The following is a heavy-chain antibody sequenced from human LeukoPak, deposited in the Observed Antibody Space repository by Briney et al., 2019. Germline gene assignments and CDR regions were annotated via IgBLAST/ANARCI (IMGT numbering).Heavy chain of an antibody. V-gene: IGHV1-69*13. CDR1: GGTFSSYA. CDR2: IIPIFGTA. J-gene: IGHJ6*02. D-gene: IGHD4-11*01. Sequence: GASVTVSCKASGGTFSSYAISWVRQAPGQGLEWMGGIIPIFGTANYTQKFQGRVTITADESTSTAYMELSSLRSEDTAVYYCARNDYSPYYYYYGMDVWGQGTTVTVSS. CDR3: ARNDYSPYYYYYGMDV.